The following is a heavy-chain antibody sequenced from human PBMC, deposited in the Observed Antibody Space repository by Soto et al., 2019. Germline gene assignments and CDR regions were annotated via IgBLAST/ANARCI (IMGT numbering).Heavy chain of an antibody. CDR2: IWYDGTQK. V-gene: IGHV3-33*01. CDR3: ARAGGTTVTGPWHFDS. D-gene: IGHD4-17*01. CDR1: GFTFNTYS. J-gene: IGHJ4*02. Sequence: GGSLRLSCEASGFTFNTYSMHWVRQPPGKGLEWLAAIWYDGTQKYYADSVKGRFIISRDNSKKTLYLEMNSLRAEDTAVYYCARAGGTTVTGPWHFDSWGQGTLVTVSS.